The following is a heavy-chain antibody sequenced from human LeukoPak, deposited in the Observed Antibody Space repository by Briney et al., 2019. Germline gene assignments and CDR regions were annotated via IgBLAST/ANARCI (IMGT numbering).Heavy chain of an antibody. V-gene: IGHV3-23*01. Sequence: GGSLRLSCAASRFTFNSYAMSWVRQAPGKGLEWVSVIGGSNGITFYVGSVKGRFTISRDNSKDTLYLQMNSLRAENTAVYYCARNENSGWGYFDYWGQGTLVTVSS. D-gene: IGHD5-12*01. CDR1: RFTFNSYA. J-gene: IGHJ4*02. CDR2: IGGSNGIT. CDR3: ARNENSGWGYFDY.